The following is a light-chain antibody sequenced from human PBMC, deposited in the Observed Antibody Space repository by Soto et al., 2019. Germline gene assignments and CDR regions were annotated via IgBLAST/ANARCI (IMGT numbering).Light chain of an antibody. CDR2: GAS. CDR3: QQYGRPPFT. J-gene: IGKJ5*01. V-gene: IGKV3-20*01. Sequence: EMVLTQSPGTLSWSPGERATLYCRASQSVTTNYLAWYQQKRGQAPRLLIYGASSRATGVPDRFSGGGSGTDFTLIISRLEPADFAEYYCQQYGRPPFTFGQGTRLEIK. CDR1: QSVTTNY.